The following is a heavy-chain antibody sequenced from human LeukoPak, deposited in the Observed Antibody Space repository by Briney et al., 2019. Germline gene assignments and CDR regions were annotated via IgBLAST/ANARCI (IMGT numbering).Heavy chain of an antibody. J-gene: IGHJ2*01. Sequence: PGGSLRLSCAASGFTFSSYSINWVRQARGKGLEWVSSITSSSTYIYYADSVRGRFTISRDNAKNSLYLQMNSLRAEDTAVYYCARVVTWYFDLWGRGTLVTVSS. V-gene: IGHV3-21*01. CDR1: GFTFSSYS. CDR2: ITSSSTYI. D-gene: IGHD5-18*01. CDR3: ARVVTWYFDL.